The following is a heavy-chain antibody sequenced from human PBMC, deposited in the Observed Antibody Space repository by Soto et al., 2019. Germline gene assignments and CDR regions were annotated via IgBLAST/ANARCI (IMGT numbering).Heavy chain of an antibody. J-gene: IGHJ3*02. CDR2: ISAYNGNT. CDR3: ARDITIFGVVIIRGGSDAFDI. D-gene: IGHD3-3*01. CDR1: GYTFTSYG. V-gene: IGHV1-18*01. Sequence: ASVKVSCKAFGYTFTSYGISWVRQAPGQGLEWMGWISAYNGNTNYAQKLQGRVTMTTDTSTSTAYMELRSLRSDDTAVYYCARDITIFGVVIIRGGSDAFDIWGQGTMVTVSS.